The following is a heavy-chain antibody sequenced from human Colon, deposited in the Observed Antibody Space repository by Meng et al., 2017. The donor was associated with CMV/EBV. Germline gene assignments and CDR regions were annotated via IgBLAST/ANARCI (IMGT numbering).Heavy chain of an antibody. CDR3: AKDGDRKDDY. Sequence: GESLKISCAASGFTFSNFPMSWVRQAPGKGLEWASSISDSATAAGTHYTDAVQGRFTISRDDSKSTLYLHMNSLRAEDTAVYYCAKDGDRKDDYWGQGTLVTVSS. J-gene: IGHJ4*02. D-gene: IGHD3-3*01. V-gene: IGHV3-23*01. CDR2: ISDSATAAGT. CDR1: GFTFSNFP.